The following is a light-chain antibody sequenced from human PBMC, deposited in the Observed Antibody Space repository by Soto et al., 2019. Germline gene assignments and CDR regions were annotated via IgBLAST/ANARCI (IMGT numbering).Light chain of an antibody. J-gene: IGKJ1*01. Sequence: EIVMTQSPATLSVSPGGRATLSCRASQGVGSTLAWYQQEPGRAPRLLIHDASTRATGVPARFSGTVSGTEGTLTISSLQTDDCATYYCQHSNSYSEAFCQGTKVDIK. CDR1: QGVGST. CDR2: DAS. V-gene: IGKV3-15*01. CDR3: QHSNSYSEA.